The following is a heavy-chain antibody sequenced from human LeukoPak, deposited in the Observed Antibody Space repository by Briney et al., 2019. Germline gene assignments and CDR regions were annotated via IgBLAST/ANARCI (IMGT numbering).Heavy chain of an antibody. J-gene: IGHJ6*03. CDR1: GYPFTNYA. CDR2: INTNTGNP. CDR3: ARDQSSSWSHYYYMDV. V-gene: IGHV7-4-1*02. D-gene: IGHD6-13*01. Sequence: ASVKVSCKASGYPFTNYAMNWVRQAPGQGLEYIGWINTNTGNPTYAQGFTGRFVFSLDTPVSTAYLQISSLKAEDTAVYYCARDQSSSWSHYYYMDVWGKGTTVTVSS.